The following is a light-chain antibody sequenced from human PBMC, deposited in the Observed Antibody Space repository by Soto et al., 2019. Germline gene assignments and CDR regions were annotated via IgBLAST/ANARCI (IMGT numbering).Light chain of an antibody. V-gene: IGKV1-27*01. Sequence: DIQTTQSPSSLSASVGDRVTITCRASQGISNYLAWYQQKPGKVPKLLIYAASTLQSGVPSRFSGSGSGTDFTLPISSLQPEDVATYYCQKYNSAPLFTFGPGTKVDIK. CDR2: AAS. CDR3: QKYNSAPLFT. J-gene: IGKJ3*01. CDR1: QGISNY.